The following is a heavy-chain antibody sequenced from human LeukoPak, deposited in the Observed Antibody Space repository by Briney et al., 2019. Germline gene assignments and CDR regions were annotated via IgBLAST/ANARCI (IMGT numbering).Heavy chain of an antibody. V-gene: IGHV3-23*01. J-gene: IGHJ4*02. CDR1: GLTVSSNY. D-gene: IGHD3-10*01. CDR2: ISGSGDST. Sequence: RLGGSLRLSCAASGLTVSSNYMSWVRPAPGKGLEWVSVISGSGDSTYYAASVKGRFTISRDNSKNTLYLQMSSLRDEDTAVYYCAKDSALRNDYWGQGTLVTVSS. CDR3: AKDSALRNDY.